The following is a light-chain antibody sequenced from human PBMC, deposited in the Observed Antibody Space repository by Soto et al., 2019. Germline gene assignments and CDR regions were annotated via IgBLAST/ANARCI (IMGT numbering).Light chain of an antibody. CDR1: SSDVGGYNY. J-gene: IGLJ1*01. V-gene: IGLV2-14*01. Sequence: QSALTQPASVSGSPGQSITISCTGTSSDVGGYNYVSWYRQHPGKAPKLMIYDVSNRPSGVSNRFSGSKSGNTASLTISGLQAEDEADYYCSSYTRSSATLYVFGTGTKVTVL. CDR2: DVS. CDR3: SSYTRSSATLYV.